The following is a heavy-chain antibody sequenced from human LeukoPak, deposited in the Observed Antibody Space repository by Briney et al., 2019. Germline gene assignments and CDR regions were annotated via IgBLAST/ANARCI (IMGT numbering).Heavy chain of an antibody. CDR2: IYFSGAT. V-gene: IGHV4-59*01. Sequence: SETLSLTCTVSGGSISTYYWSWIRQSPGKGLEWIGYIYFSGATNYNPSLKSRVTTSVDTSKNQFSLKLSSVTAADTAVYYCARMSFYGSGTSSPLAYWGQGTLGAVSS. CDR3: ARMSFYGSGTSSPLAY. D-gene: IGHD3-10*01. CDR1: GGSISTYY. J-gene: IGHJ4*02.